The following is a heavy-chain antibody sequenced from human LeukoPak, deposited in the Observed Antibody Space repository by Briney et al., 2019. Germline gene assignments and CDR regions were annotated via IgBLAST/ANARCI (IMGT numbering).Heavy chain of an antibody. CDR2: ISSNGGST. J-gene: IGHJ4*02. CDR3: ARVHDRWHAPDY. D-gene: IGHD4-23*01. CDR1: GFTFSSYA. V-gene: IGHV3-64*01. Sequence: GGSLRLSCAASGFTFSSYAMHWVRQAPGKGLEYVSAISSNGGSTYYANSVKGRFTITRDNSKNTLYLEMGSLRAEDMAVYYCARVHDRWHAPDYWGQGTLVTVSS.